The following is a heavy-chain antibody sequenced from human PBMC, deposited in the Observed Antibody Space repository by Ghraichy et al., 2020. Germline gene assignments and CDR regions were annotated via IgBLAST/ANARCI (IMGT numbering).Heavy chain of an antibody. CDR3: ARRVVYCGGDCYSGNFDS. CDR2: ISYSGNT. CDR1: GGSISSSIYY. V-gene: IGHV4-39*01. D-gene: IGHD2-21*02. Sequence: SETLSLTCTVSGGSISSSIYYWTWIRQPPGKGLEWIGSISYSGNTYYNPSLRSRVTISVDTSKNQFSLQLRSVTATDTAVFSCARRVVYCGGDCYSGNFDSWGQGTLVTVSS. J-gene: IGHJ4*02.